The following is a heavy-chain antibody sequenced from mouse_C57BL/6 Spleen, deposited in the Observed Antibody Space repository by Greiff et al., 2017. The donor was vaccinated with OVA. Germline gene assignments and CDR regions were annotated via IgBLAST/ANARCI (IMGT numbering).Heavy chain of an antibody. CDR2: IYPGDGDT. D-gene: IGHD2-5*01. CDR3: ARTSYYSNHWYFGV. Sequence: QVQLQQSGPELVKPGASVKISCKASGYAFSSSWMNWVKQRPGKGLEWIGRIYPGDGDTNYNGKFKGKATLTADKSSSTAYMQLSSLTSEDSAVYYCARTSYYSNHWYFGVWGTGTTVTVAS. V-gene: IGHV1-82*01. J-gene: IGHJ1*03. CDR1: GYAFSSSW.